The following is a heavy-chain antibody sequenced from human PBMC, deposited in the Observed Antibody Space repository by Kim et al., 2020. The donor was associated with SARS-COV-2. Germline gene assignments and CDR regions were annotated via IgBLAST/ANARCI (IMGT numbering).Heavy chain of an antibody. V-gene: IGHV3-23*03. CDR3: AKLGGYYTPFDY. D-gene: IGHD3-3*01. Sequence: NADSVKGTFTNSEDNSKNTLYLQMNSLRAEDTAVYYCAKLGGYYTPFDYWGQGTLVTVSS. J-gene: IGHJ4*02.